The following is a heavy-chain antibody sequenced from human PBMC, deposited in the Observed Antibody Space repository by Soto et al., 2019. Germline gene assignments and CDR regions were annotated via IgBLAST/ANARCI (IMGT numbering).Heavy chain of an antibody. CDR1: GSRFSSYA. J-gene: IGHJ4*02. Sequence: GGSLRRSCEASGSRFSSYAMSWVRQAPGKGLEWVSGISGGGASTYYADSVKGRFTISRDNFKNTLFLLMNSLRSEDTAVYYCAKDKRAFGYWRQG. V-gene: IGHV3-23*01. CDR2: ISGGGAST. CDR3: AKDKRAFGY.